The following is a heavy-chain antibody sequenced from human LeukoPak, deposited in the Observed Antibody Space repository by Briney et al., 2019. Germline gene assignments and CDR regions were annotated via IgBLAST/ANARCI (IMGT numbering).Heavy chain of an antibody. Sequence: GGSLRLSCAASGFTFSSYEMNWVRQAPGKGLEWVSYISSSGSTIYYADSVKGRFTISRDSAKNSLYLQMNSLRAEDTAVYYCARDGVVVVPAPSSFMDVWGKGTTVTVSS. V-gene: IGHV3-48*03. CDR2: ISSSGSTI. CDR1: GFTFSSYE. CDR3: ARDGVVVVPAPSSFMDV. D-gene: IGHD2-2*01. J-gene: IGHJ6*03.